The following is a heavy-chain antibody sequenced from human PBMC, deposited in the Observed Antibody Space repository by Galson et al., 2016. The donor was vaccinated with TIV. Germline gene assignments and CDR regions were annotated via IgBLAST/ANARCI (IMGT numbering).Heavy chain of an antibody. CDR1: GYSFTNYG. CDR2: ISTYNGYT. D-gene: IGHD3-22*01. J-gene: IGHJ4*02. V-gene: IGHV1-18*01. CDR3: ARDPTYYDTNGWGH. Sequence: VKVSCKASGYSFTNYGIAWVRQAPGQGLEWMGWISTYNGYTDYAQKLQGRVTMTTDTSTSTAYRGLGSLRSDDTAMYDCARDPTYYDTNGWGHWGQGTLVIVSS.